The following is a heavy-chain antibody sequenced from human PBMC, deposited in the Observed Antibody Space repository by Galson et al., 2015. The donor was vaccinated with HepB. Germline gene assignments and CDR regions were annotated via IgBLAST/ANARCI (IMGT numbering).Heavy chain of an antibody. CDR3: ARLSELHSSGENYFDF. CDR2: IFPGDSDT. J-gene: IGHJ4*02. CDR1: GFRFTANW. V-gene: IGHV5-51*01. Sequence: QSGAEVKKPGETLKISCKGSGFRFTANWIGWVRQMPGKGLEWMGIIFPGDSDTRYSPSFQGQVTISADKSISTAYLQWSSLKASYTAMYYCARLSELHSSGENYFDFWGQGTLVTVSS. D-gene: IGHD6-19*01.